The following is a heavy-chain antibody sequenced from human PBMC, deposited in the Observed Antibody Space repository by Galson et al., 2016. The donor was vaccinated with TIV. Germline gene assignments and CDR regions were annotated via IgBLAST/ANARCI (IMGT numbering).Heavy chain of an antibody. D-gene: IGHD6-19*01. Sequence: SLRLSCAASGITSRSYWLSWVRQAPGKGLEWVANIKEDGTEKYYVDSVKGRFTISRDNNAKNSLYLQMNSLRDKDTAVYYCARDSSGWSFDYWGQGTLVTVSS. J-gene: IGHJ4*02. CDR1: GITSRSYW. CDR3: ARDSSGWSFDY. CDR2: IKEDGTEK. V-gene: IGHV3-7*01.